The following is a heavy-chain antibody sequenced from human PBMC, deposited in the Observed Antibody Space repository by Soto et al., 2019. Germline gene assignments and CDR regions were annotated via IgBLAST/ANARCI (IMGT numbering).Heavy chain of an antibody. CDR3: ARGIYDGGSFGFYFDY. J-gene: IGHJ4*02. D-gene: IGHD3-16*01. Sequence: PGESLKISCEGSGYTFSTYWIAWVRQMPGKGLEWMGIIYPGDSDTRYSPSFQGQVTISADKSIGSAYLQWSSLKASDTAIYYCARGIYDGGSFGFYFDYWGQGTLVTVSS. CDR2: IYPGDSDT. CDR1: GYTFSTYW. V-gene: IGHV5-51*01.